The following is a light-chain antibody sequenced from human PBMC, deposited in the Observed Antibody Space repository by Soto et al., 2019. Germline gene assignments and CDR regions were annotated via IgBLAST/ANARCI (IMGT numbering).Light chain of an antibody. Sequence: DILLTQSPSSLSASVGDRVNITCRASQGINTDLAWYQQKPGKAPKSLIYSASSLQSGVPSRFSGSGSGTDFTLTISSLQPEDFATYYCQQSYSTRWTFGQGTKVDIK. V-gene: IGKV1-39*01. J-gene: IGKJ1*01. CDR3: QQSYSTRWT. CDR2: SAS. CDR1: QGINTD.